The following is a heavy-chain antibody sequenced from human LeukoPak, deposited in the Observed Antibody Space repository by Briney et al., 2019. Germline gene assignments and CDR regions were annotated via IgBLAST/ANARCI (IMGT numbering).Heavy chain of an antibody. CDR2: ISYDGSNK. CDR3: ARDTCDGGSCYVYYFDY. D-gene: IGHD2-15*01. J-gene: IGHJ4*02. Sequence: GGSLRLSCAASGFAFSSYAMHWVRQAPGKGLEWVAVISYDGSNKYYADSVKGRFTISRDNSKNTLYLQMNSLRAEDTAVYYCARDTCDGGSCYVYYFDYWGQGTLVTVSS. V-gene: IGHV3-30*04. CDR1: GFAFSSYA.